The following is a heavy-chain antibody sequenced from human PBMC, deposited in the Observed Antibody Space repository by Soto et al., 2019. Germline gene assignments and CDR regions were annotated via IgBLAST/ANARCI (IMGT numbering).Heavy chain of an antibody. Sequence: SVKVSFKASRGTFGNYAVSWVRQAPGQGLEWMGGIMPVFGTVNYAQKFPGRVTITADKFTNTAYMELSSLTSQDTAIYYCARVSVPGIYGEDVWGPGTTVTVSS. CDR2: IMPVFGTV. D-gene: IGHD3-10*01. V-gene: IGHV1-69*06. CDR1: RGTFGNYA. CDR3: ARVSVPGIYGEDV. J-gene: IGHJ6*02.